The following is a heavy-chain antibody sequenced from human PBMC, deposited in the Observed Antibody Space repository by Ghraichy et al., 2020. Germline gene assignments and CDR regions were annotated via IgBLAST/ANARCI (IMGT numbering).Heavy chain of an antibody. CDR1: GGSISSSNW. D-gene: IGHD6-13*01. Sequence: SETLSLTCAVSGGSISSSNWWSWVRQPPGKGLEWIGDIYHSGSTNYNPSLKSRVTISVDKSKNQFSLKLSSVTAADTAVYYCARVYSWSETRFDYWGQGTLVTVPS. J-gene: IGHJ4*02. V-gene: IGHV4-4*02. CDR3: ARVYSWSETRFDY. CDR2: IYHSGST.